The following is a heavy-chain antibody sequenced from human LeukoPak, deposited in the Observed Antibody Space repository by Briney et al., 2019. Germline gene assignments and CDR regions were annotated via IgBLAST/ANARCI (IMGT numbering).Heavy chain of an antibody. D-gene: IGHD4-23*01. CDR1: GFTFSSYA. V-gene: IGHV3-23*01. Sequence: GGSLRLSCAASGFTFSSYAMSWVRQAPGKGLEWVSAASGSGGSTYYADSVKGRFTISRDNSKNTLYLQMNSLRAEDTAVYYCAKDLGSVVTPPSLDYWGQGTLVTVSS. CDR2: ASGSGGST. CDR3: AKDLGSVVTPPSLDY. J-gene: IGHJ4*02.